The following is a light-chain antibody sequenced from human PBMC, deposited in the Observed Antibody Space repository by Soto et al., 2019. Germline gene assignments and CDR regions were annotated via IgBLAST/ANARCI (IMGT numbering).Light chain of an antibody. CDR3: SSYTSSSPRV. CDR1: SSDIGNYNY. J-gene: IGLJ1*01. CDR2: EVT. V-gene: IGLV2-14*01. Sequence: QSVLTQPASVSGSPGQSITISCTGTSSDIGNYNYVSWYQQHPGKAPKLMIYEVTNRPSGVSNRFSGSKSGNTASLTISGLQAEDEADYYCSSYTSSSPRVFGTGTKVTVL.